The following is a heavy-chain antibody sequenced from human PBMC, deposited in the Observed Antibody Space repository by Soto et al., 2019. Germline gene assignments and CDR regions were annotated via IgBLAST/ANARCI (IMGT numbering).Heavy chain of an antibody. CDR2: IFSSGST. Sequence: SETLSLTCTVSGGSINTFYWSWVRQPAGKGLEWIGRIFSSGSTGFNPSLESRVAMSVDTSKNHFSLNLSSVTAADMAVYYCAREGSYSAYNFAHGIQLWSFDFWGQGALVTVSS. CDR3: AREGSYSAYNFAHGIQLWSFDF. V-gene: IGHV4-4*07. J-gene: IGHJ4*02. D-gene: IGHD5-12*01. CDR1: GGSINTFY.